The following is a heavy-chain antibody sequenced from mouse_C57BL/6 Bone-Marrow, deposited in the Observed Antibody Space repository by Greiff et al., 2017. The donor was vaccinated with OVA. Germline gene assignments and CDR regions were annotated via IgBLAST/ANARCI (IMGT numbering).Heavy chain of an antibody. D-gene: IGHD1-1*01. V-gene: IGHV2-2*01. CDR1: GFSLTSYG. CDR2: IWSGGST. J-gene: IGHJ3*01. CDR3: ARPYYYGSRGWFAY. Sequence: VKLVESGPGLVQPSQSLSITCTVSGFSLTSYGVHWVRQSPGKGLEWLGVIWSGGSTDYNAAFISRLSISKDNSKSQVFFKMNSLQADDTAIYYCARPYYYGSRGWFAYWGQGTLVTVSA.